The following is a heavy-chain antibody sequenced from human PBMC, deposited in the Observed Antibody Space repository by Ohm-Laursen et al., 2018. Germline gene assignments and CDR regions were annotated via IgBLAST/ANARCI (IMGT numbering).Heavy chain of an antibody. CDR3: AKKGWIQPKGAFDF. CDR1: GFTFRNYP. J-gene: IGHJ3*01. Sequence: GSLRLSCAASGFTFRNYPMYWARQAPGMGLEWVASITDNGAGTFYADSVRGRFTISRDNSKNTLFLQISSLRAEDTAVYYCAKKGWIQPKGAFDFWGQGTLVTVSP. CDR2: ITDNGAGT. V-gene: IGHV3-23*01. D-gene: IGHD5-18*01.